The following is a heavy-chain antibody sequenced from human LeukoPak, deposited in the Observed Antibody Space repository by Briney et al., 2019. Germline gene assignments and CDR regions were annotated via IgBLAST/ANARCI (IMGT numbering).Heavy chain of an antibody. J-gene: IGHJ4*02. Sequence: GGSLRLSCAASGFSFGGHYMSWLRQAPGKGLEWISYISGNGGDIAYADSVKGRFTISRDNAKNSLHLQMNSLRVEDTAVYHCVRHSGRAGGQWGQGTLIAVSS. D-gene: IGHD3-10*01. CDR1: GFSFGGHY. CDR2: ISGNGGDI. CDR3: VRHSGRAGGQ. V-gene: IGHV3-11*01.